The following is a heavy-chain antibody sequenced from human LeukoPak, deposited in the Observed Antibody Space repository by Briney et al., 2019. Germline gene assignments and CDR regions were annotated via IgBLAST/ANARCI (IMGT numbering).Heavy chain of an antibody. Sequence: GRSLRLSCAASGFTFHDYAMHWVRHAPGKGLEWVAGISWNSGSIAYADSVKGRFTISRDNAKTSLYLQMNSLRGEDTALYYCAKGYGMDVWGQGTTVTVSS. J-gene: IGHJ6*02. CDR1: GFTFHDYA. CDR3: AKGYGMDV. CDR2: ISWNSGSI. V-gene: IGHV3-9*01.